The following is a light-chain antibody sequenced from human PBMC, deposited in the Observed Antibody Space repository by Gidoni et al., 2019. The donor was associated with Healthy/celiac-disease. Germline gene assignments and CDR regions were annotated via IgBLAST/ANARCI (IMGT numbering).Light chain of an antibody. J-gene: IGLJ2*01. CDR1: SSDVGSYNY. CDR2: EVS. Sequence: HYALTQPASVSGSPGQSIPISCTGTSSDVGSYNYVSWSQQPPGKAPKLMIYEVSNRPSGVSNRFSSSKSGNTASLTISGLQAEDEADYYCSSYTSSSTVVFGGGTKLTVL. V-gene: IGLV2-14*01. CDR3: SSYTSSSTVV.